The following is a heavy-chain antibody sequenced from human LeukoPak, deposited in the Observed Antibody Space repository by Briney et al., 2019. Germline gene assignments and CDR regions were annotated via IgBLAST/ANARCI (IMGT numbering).Heavy chain of an antibody. CDR1: GFTFSSSA. J-gene: IGHJ4*02. V-gene: IGHV3-23*01. CDR2: ISISGDDT. D-gene: IGHD2-8*01. Sequence: GGSLRLSCAASGFTFSSSAMNWVRQAPGKGLEWVSAISISGDDTYYAESVKGRFTISRDNSKNTLYLQMDSLRAEDTAIYYCAKDSPVCTYWGQGTLVTVSS. CDR3: AKDSPVCTY.